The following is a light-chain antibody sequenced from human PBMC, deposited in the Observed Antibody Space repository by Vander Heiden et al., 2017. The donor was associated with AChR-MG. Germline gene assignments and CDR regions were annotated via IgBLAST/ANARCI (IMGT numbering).Light chain of an antibody. J-gene: IGKJ1*01. V-gene: IGKV4-1*01. CDR2: WAS. CDR3: HQVDGTPWT. CDR1: QSVLYSSNNKNY. Sequence: DIVMTQSPDSLAVSLGERATINCKSSQSVLYSSNNKNYLAWYQQKPGQPPKLLIYWASTREFGVPDRFSGSGSGTDFTLTISSLQAEDVAVYYCHQVDGTPWTFGQGTKVDIK.